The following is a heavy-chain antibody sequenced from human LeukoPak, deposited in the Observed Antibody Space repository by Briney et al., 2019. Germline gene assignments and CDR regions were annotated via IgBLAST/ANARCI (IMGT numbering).Heavy chain of an antibody. D-gene: IGHD3-22*01. V-gene: IGHV3-30*18. CDR2: ISYDGSNK. CDR1: GFTFSSYG. J-gene: IGHJ5*02. Sequence: GGSLRLSCAASGFTFSSYGMHWVRQAPGKGLEWVAVISYDGSNKYYADSVEGRFTISRDNSKNTLYLQMNRLRAEDTAVYYCAKAQGDYYYDSSGYYDWFDPWGQGTLVTVSS. CDR3: AKAQGDYYYDSSGYYDWFDP.